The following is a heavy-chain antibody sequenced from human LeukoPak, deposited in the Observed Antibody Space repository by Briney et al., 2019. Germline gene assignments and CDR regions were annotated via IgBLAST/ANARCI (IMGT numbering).Heavy chain of an antibody. CDR1: GGSISNYY. J-gene: IGHJ3*02. CDR3: ARTTLLNFDWSPDAFDI. CDR2: IYTSGST. V-gene: IGHV4-4*07. D-gene: IGHD3-9*01. Sequence: SETLSLTCTVSGGSISNYYWSWIRQPAGKGLEWIGRIYTSGSTNYNPSLKGRVTMSVDTSKNQFSLKLSSVTAADTAVYYCARTTLLNFDWSPDAFDIWGQGTMVTVSP.